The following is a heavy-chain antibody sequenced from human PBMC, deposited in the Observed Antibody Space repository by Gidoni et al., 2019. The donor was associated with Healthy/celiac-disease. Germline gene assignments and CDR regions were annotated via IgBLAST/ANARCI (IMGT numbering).Heavy chain of an antibody. D-gene: IGHD2-15*01. CDR1: PFTFSSSG. CDR3: ARGLYCSGGSCYREDDAFDI. V-gene: IGHV3-33*01. Sequence: QVQLVESGGGVVQPGRSLRLSCAASPFTFSSSGLHWVRQAPGKGLELVAVIWYDGSNKYYADSVKGRFTISRDNSKNTLYLQMNSLRAEDTAVYYCARGLYCSGGSCYREDDAFDIWGQGTMVTVSS. CDR2: IWYDGSNK. J-gene: IGHJ3*02.